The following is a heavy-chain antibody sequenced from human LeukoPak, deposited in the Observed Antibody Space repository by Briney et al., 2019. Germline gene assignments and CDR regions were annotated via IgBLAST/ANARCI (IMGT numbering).Heavy chain of an antibody. CDR3: ARSRLHHNYGSGTNFDY. J-gene: IGHJ4*02. D-gene: IGHD3-10*01. CDR2: TYYRSTWYN. CDR1: GDSVSSNSAA. Sequence: SQTLSLTCAISGDSVSSNSAAWNWIRQSPSRGLEWLGRTYYRSTWYNDYAVSVKSRITINPDTSKNHFSLQVKSVTPEDTAVYYCARSRLHHNYGSGTNFDYWGQGTLVTVSS. V-gene: IGHV6-1*01.